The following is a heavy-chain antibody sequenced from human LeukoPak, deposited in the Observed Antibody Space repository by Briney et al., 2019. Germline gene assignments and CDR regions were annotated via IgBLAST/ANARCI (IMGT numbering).Heavy chain of an antibody. CDR2: IYYSGST. Sequence: SETLSLTCAVYGGSFSGYYWSWIRQPPGKGLEWIGYIYYSGSTNYNPSLKSRVTISVDTSKNQFSLRLSSVTAADTAVYYCARHRYYYDSSGYYYQPWGQGTLVTVSS. CDR3: ARHRYYYDSSGYYYQP. J-gene: IGHJ5*02. CDR1: GGSFSGYY. D-gene: IGHD3-22*01. V-gene: IGHV4-59*01.